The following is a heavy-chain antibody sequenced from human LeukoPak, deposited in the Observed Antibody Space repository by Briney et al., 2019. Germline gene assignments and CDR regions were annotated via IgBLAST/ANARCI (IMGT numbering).Heavy chain of an antibody. CDR1: GYTFTSYY. CDR3: ARERYSGSYGDWFDP. V-gene: IGHV1-46*01. J-gene: IGHJ5*02. CDR2: INPSGGST. Sequence: ASVKVSCKASGYTFTSYYMHWVRQAPGQGLEWMGIINPSGGSTSYAQKFQGRVTMTRDTSISTAYMELSRLRSDDTAVYYCARERYSGSYGDWFDPWGQGTLVTVSS. D-gene: IGHD1-26*01.